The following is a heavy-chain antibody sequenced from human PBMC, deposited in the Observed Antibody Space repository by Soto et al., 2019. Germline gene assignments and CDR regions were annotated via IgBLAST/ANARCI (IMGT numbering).Heavy chain of an antibody. CDR1: GDTFRTYP. D-gene: IGHD1-26*01. J-gene: IGHJ3*02. Sequence: QVQLVQSGAEVKEPGSSVKVSCKLSGDTFRTYPITWVRQAPGQGLEWMGRSIPIRDVTEYAQRFQGRLTLPADESTATAYMEMSSLRSDDTAMFYCARGDHGRGSESSFDIWGRGTMVTVSS. CDR3: ARGDHGRGSESSFDI. CDR2: SIPIRDVT. V-gene: IGHV1-69*02.